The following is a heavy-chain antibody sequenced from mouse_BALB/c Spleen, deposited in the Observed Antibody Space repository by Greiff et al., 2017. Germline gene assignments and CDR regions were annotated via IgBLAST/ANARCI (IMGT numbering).Heavy chain of an antibody. J-gene: IGHJ3*01. CDR2: ISSGGSYT. D-gene: IGHD3-1*01. V-gene: IGHV5-6-4*01. CDR1: GFTFSSYT. CDR3: TRGGLQAWFAY. Sequence: EVKLMESGGGLVKPGGSLKLSCAASGFTFSSYTMSWVRQTPEKRLEWVATISSGGSYTYYPDSVKGRFTISRDNAKNTLYLQMSSLKSEDTAMYYCTRGGLQAWFAYWGQGTLVTVSA.